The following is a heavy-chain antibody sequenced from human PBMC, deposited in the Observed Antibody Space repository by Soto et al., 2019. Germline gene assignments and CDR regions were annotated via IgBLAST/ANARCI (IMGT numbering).Heavy chain of an antibody. D-gene: IGHD3-3*01. J-gene: IGHJ4*02. CDR1: AGSIRSNY. V-gene: IGHV4-59*08. CDR2: IHYSGNT. Sequence: ASETQSLTCTVSAGSIRSNYLNWMRQAPGKGLEWIGLIHYSGNTNYNPSLKSRGTISLDTSKNQFSLRLNSVTAAGTAVYYCARSSIKPQVFMYPFDYWSQGTLVTVSS. CDR3: ARSSIKPQVFMYPFDY.